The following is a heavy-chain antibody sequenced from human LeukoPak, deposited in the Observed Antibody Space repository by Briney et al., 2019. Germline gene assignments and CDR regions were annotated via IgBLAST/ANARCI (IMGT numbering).Heavy chain of an antibody. CDR3: ARGAGTGCFDY. CDR2: ISASSSTM. D-gene: IGHD6-19*01. Sequence: GGSLRLSCVASGFTFSSFSMNWVRQAPGKGLEWISYISASSSTMYYADSVKGRFTISRDNAKNSLSLQINSLRDEDTAVFYCARGAGTGCFDYWGQGTLVTVSS. V-gene: IGHV3-48*02. CDR1: GFTFSSFS. J-gene: IGHJ4*02.